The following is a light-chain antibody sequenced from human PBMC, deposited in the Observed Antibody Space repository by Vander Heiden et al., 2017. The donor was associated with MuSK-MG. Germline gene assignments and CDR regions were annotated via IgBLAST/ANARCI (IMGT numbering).Light chain of an antibody. J-gene: IGKJ1*01. V-gene: IGKV3-20*01. Sequence: EIVLTQSPDTLSLSPGERATLSCRASQSVSSNYLAWYQQKPGQAPRLLIYGAYSRATGIPDRFSGSGYWTDFTLTISRLEPEDFAVYYCQQYGNSRTFGQGTKVEIK. CDR2: GAY. CDR3: QQYGNSRT. CDR1: QSVSSNY.